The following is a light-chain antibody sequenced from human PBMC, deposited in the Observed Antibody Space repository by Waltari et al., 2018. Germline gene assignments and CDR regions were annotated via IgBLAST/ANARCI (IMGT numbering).Light chain of an antibody. CDR3: SSYTRRSYWV. J-gene: IGLJ3*02. CDR1: SSDVGFYDF. CDR2: KVN. V-gene: IGLV2-14*01. Sequence: SVSGSPGQSITISCTGTSSDVGFYDFVSWFQQHPGKAPKVMIYKVNNRPSGVSNRFSGSKSANTASLTISGLQAEDEADYYCSSYTRRSYWVFGGGTQLTVL.